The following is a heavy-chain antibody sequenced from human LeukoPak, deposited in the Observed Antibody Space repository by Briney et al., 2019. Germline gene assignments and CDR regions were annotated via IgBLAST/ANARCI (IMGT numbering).Heavy chain of an antibody. CDR2: INHSGST. V-gene: IGHV4-34*01. CDR1: GGSFSGYY. D-gene: IGHD3-22*01. CDR3: ARRQYYYDSSGYYPQGGYFDY. Sequence: SETLSLTCAVYGGSFSGYYWSWIRQPPGKGLEWIGEINHSGSTNYNPSLKSRVTISVDTSKNQFSLKLSSVTAADTAVYYCARRQYYYDSSGYYPQGGYFDYWGQGTLVTVSS. J-gene: IGHJ4*02.